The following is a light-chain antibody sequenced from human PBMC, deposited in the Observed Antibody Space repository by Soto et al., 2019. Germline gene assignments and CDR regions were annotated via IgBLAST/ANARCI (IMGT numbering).Light chain of an antibody. J-gene: IGKJ2*01. CDR2: DAS. CDR1: QSVSSY. CDR3: LQSDTWPYT. V-gene: IGKV3-11*01. Sequence: EIVLTQSPATLSLSPGERATLSCRASQSVSSYLAWYQQKLGQAPRLLIYDASNRATGIPARFSGSGSGTDFTLTISSLEPEDFAIYYCLQSDTWPYTFGQGPKLEIK.